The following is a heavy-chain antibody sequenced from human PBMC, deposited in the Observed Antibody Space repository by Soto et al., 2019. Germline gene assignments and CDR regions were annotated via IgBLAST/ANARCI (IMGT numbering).Heavy chain of an antibody. CDR1: GGAVSGGC. Sequence: SGTLCLTVVVDGGAVSGGCWIWIRQPRGKGLEWIGYIYHSGSTYYNPSLKSRVTISVDRYKNQFSLKLSSVTVADTAVYYCARVPDYWGQGTLVTV. V-gene: IGHV4-30-2*01. J-gene: IGHJ4*02. CDR2: IYHSGST. CDR3: ARVPDY.